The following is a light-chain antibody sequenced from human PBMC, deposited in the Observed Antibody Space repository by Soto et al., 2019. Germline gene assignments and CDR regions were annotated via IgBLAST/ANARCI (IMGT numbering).Light chain of an antibody. CDR3: QQRSNWPWT. CDR2: DAS. J-gene: IGKJ1*01. V-gene: IGKV3-11*01. CDR1: QSVSSY. Sequence: EIVLTQSPATLSLSPGERATLSCRASQSVSSYLAWYQQKPGQAPRLLIYDASNRATGLHARFIGSGSGTDFTLTISSLEPEDFAVYYCQQRSNWPWTFGQGTKVE.